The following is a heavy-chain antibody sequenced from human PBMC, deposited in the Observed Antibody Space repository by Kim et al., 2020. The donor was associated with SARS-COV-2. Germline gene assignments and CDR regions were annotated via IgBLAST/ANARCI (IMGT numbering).Heavy chain of an antibody. D-gene: IGHD6-19*01. CDR3: VRRGREEVAGQYWYFDL. Sequence: SETLSLTCTVSGGPINSNYYHWGWIRHSPGKGLQWLGSTFYVGTPYYNPSLQSRVTISVDTSKNQFSLNLNSVTASDTSTYYCVRRGREEVAGQYWYFDLWGPGILIAVSS. J-gene: IGHJ2*01. CDR2: TFYVGTP. V-gene: IGHV4-39*01. CDR1: GGPINSNYYH.